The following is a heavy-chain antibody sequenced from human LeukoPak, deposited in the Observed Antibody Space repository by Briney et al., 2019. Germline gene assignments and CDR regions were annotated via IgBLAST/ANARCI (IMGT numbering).Heavy chain of an antibody. V-gene: IGHV3-30*18. CDR3: AKDANYYGLGSYLDY. J-gene: IGHJ4*02. Sequence: GRSLRLSCAASGFTFSSSGMHWVRQAPGKGLEWVAVISYDGSNKYYADSVKGRFTISRDNSKNTLYLQMNSLRTEDTAVYYCAKDANYYGLGSYLDYWGQGTLVTVSS. D-gene: IGHD3-10*01. CDR1: GFTFSSSG. CDR2: ISYDGSNK.